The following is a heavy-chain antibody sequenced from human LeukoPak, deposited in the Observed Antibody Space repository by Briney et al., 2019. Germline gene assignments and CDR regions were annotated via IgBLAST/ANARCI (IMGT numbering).Heavy chain of an antibody. D-gene: IGHD2-21*02. CDR2: ISYDGSNK. CDR3: AKDYCGGDCSYFDY. CDR1: GFTFSSYG. Sequence: GGSLRLSCAASGFTFSSYGMHWVRQAPGKGLEWVAVISYDGSNKYYADSVKGRFTNSRDNSKNTLYLQMNSLRAEDTAVYYCAKDYCGGDCSYFDYWGQGTLVTVSS. V-gene: IGHV3-30*18. J-gene: IGHJ4*02.